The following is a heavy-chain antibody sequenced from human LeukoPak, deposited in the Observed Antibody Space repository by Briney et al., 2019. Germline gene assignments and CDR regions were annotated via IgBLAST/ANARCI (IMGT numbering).Heavy chain of an antibody. CDR2: IIPILGIA. V-gene: IGHV1-69*02. Sequence: SVKVSCKASGGTFSSYTISWVRQAPGQGLEWMGRIIPILGIANYAQKFQGRVTITADKSTSTAYMELSSLRSEDTAVYYCARATKSHCSSTSCPKEWFDPWGQGTLVTVSS. D-gene: IGHD2-2*01. J-gene: IGHJ5*02. CDR3: ARATKSHCSSTSCPKEWFDP. CDR1: GGTFSSYT.